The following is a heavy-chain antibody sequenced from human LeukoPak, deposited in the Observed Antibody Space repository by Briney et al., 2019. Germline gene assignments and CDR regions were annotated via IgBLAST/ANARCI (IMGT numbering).Heavy chain of an antibody. CDR2: IGPTGSDR. J-gene: IGHJ4*02. V-gene: IGHV3-21*06. Sequence: GGSLRLSCTASGLTFSTSGFNWVRQAPGKGLEWVASIGPTGSDRYHADSIKGRFTISRDNANNFLYLQMNSLRAEDTAVYYCAIETNGRHYDYWGQGTLLTVSS. CDR3: AIETNGRHYDY. CDR1: GLTFSTSG. D-gene: IGHD1-14*01.